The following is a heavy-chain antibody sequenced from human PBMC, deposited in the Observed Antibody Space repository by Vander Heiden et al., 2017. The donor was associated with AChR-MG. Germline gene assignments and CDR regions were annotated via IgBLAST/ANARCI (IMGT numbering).Heavy chain of an antibody. CDR1: GFTFSSYS. CDR2: ISSSSSYI. Sequence: EVQLVESGGGLVKPGGSLRLSCAASGFTFSSYSRNWVRQAPGKGLEWVSSISSSSSYIYYADSVKGRFTISRDNAKNSLYLQMNSLRAEDTAVYYCARGSAVAGSLDVWGQGTTVTVSS. D-gene: IGHD6-19*01. CDR3: ARGSAVAGSLDV. J-gene: IGHJ6*02. V-gene: IGHV3-21*01.